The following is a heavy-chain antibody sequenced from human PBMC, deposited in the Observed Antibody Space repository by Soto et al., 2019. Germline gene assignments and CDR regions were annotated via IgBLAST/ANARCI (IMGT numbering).Heavy chain of an antibody. CDR1: GFTFSSYS. D-gene: IGHD4-17*01. CDR3: ARDYGDYGSLDY. CDR2: ISSSSSYI. V-gene: IGHV3-21*01. Sequence: GGSLRLSCAASGFTFSSYSMNWVRQAPGKGLEWVSSISSSSSYIYYADSVKGRFTISRDNAKNSLYLQMNSLRAEDTAVYYCARDYGDYGSLDYWGQGTLVTVSS. J-gene: IGHJ4*02.